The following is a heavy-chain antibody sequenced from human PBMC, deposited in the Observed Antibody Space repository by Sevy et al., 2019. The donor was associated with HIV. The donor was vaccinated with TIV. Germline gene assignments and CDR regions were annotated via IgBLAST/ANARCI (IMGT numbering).Heavy chain of an antibody. D-gene: IGHD3-10*01. CDR3: ARSYGSGNYYGY. V-gene: IGHV1-18*01. CDR2: ISAYNGNT. Sequence: ASVKVSCKASGYTFISYAINWVRQAPGQGLEWMGWISAYNGNTNYAQKLQGRVTMTTDTSSSTAYMELRSLRSDDTAGYYCARSYGSGNYYGYWGQGTLVTSPQ. CDR1: GYTFISYA. J-gene: IGHJ4*02.